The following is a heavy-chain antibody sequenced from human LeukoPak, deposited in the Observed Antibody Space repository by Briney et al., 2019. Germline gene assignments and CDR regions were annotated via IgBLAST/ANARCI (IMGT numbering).Heavy chain of an antibody. Sequence: QTGGSLRLSCAAPGFTFSTYGMHWVRQAPGKGLEWVAVIWYDGSNNYYADSVKGRFTISRDNAKNSLYLQMNSLRAEDTAVYYCARAPLRSNYYDSSGYYPFDYWGQGTLVTVSS. CDR2: IWYDGSNN. CDR3: ARAPLRSNYYDSSGYYPFDY. V-gene: IGHV3-33*01. J-gene: IGHJ4*02. CDR1: GFTFSTYG. D-gene: IGHD3-22*01.